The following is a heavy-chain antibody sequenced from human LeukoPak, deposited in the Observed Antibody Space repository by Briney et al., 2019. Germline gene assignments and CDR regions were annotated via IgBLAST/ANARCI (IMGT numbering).Heavy chain of an antibody. CDR2: IYSGGST. CDR1: GFTVSSNF. CDR3: ARQNYYDSSGYDVDY. D-gene: IGHD3-22*01. V-gene: IGHV3-66*04. Sequence: PGGSLRLSCAASGFTVSSNFMSWVRQAPGKGLEWVSVIYSGGSTYYADSVKGRFTISRDNSKNTLYLQMNSLRAEDTAVYYCARQNYYDSSGYDVDYWGQGTLVTVSS. J-gene: IGHJ4*02.